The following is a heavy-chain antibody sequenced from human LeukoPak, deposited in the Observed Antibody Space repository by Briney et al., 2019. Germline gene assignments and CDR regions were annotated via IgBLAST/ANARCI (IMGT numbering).Heavy chain of an antibody. V-gene: IGHV4-31*03. CDR3: ARDRARDYDYYFDY. D-gene: IGHD5-12*01. CDR1: GGSISSGGYY. J-gene: IGHJ4*02. CDR2: IYYSGST. Sequence: SQTLSLTCTVSGGSISSGGYYWSWIRQHPGKGLEWIGYIYYSGSTYYNPSLKSRVTISVDTSKNQFSLKLSSVTAADTAVYYCARDRARDYDYYFDYWVQGTLVTVSS.